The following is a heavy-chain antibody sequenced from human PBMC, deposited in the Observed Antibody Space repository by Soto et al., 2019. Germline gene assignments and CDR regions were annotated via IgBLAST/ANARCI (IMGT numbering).Heavy chain of an antibody. D-gene: IGHD3-10*01. CDR1: GGTFSSYA. V-gene: IGHV1-69*01. CDR2: IIPIFGTA. Sequence: QVQLMQSGAEVKKPGSSVKVSCKASGGTFSSYAISWVRQAPGQGLEWMGGIIPIFGTANYAQKFQGRVTITADESTSTAYMELSSLRSEDTAVYYCARDDYYGSGSYGFYFDYWGQGTLVTVSS. J-gene: IGHJ4*02. CDR3: ARDDYYGSGSYGFYFDY.